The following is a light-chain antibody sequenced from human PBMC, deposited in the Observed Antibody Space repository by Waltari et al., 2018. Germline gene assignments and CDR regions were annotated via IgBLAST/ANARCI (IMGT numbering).Light chain of an antibody. Sequence: QSALTQPASVSGSPGQSITISCTGTSSDVGGYNYVSWYQQHPGKAPKLRIYDVNNRPSGVSKRFSGSKSGNTASLTISGLQAEDEADYYCSSYTSSNTVVFGGGTKLTVL. CDR2: DVN. CDR1: SSDVGGYNY. J-gene: IGLJ2*01. V-gene: IGLV2-14*03. CDR3: SSYTSSNTVV.